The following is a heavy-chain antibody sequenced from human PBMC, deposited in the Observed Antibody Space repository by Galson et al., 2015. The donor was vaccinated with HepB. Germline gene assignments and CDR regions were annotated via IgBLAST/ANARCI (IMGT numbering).Heavy chain of an antibody. Sequence: ALRLSYAASGLSFSDSPISWIRQAPGNGLEWVSHITSSGINKYYADSVQGRFTVSRDKAKNSLYLYMNSLRAEDTAVYYCASPSRVTMMINAYFVDVWGKGTTVTVSS. CDR2: ITSSGINK. CDR1: GLSFSDSP. CDR3: ASPSRVTMMINAYFVDV. D-gene: IGHD3-22*01. V-gene: IGHV3-11*01. J-gene: IGHJ6*03.